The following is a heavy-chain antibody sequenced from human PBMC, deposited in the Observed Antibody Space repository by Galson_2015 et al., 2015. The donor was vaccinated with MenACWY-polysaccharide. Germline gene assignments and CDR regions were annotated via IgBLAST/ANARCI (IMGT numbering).Heavy chain of an antibody. V-gene: IGHV3-23*01. J-gene: IGHJ5*02. CDR3: ATYSRMFDT. CDR1: GFTLSMNW. D-gene: IGHD4-11*01. Sequence: LRLSCAASGFTLSMNWMSWVRQAPGKGLEWVSVISGSGGSTFYADSVKGRFAISRDNSKNSLYLHMNNLRAEDTAVYYCATYSRMFDTWGQGTLVTVSS. CDR2: ISGSGGST.